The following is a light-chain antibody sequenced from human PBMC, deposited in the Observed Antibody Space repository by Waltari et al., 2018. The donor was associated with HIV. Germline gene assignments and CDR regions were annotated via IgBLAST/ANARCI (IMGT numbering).Light chain of an antibody. CDR3: RSYSRTNTWV. CDR2: AVN. CDR1: TCAIVTYDH. V-gene: IGLV2-14*01. J-gene: IGLJ3*02. Sequence: SALTQPDSVSGSPGQSLTIPCSGTTCAIVTYDHFYCSQQHPVKSPKLIIFAVNNRPSGISDRFSGAKSANVASLSISGLQAADEADYYCRSYSRTNTWVFGGGTRLTVL.